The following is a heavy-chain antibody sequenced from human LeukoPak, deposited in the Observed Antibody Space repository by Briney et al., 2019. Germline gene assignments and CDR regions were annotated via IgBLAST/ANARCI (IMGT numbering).Heavy chain of an antibody. CDR3: ARQAVTTGYHFDY. D-gene: IGHD4-17*01. CDR1: GYSFTSYW. V-gene: IGHV5-51*01. CDR2: IYPGDSDT. Sequence: GESLKISCKASGYSFTSYWIGWVRQMPGKGLEWMGIIYPGDSDTRYSPSFQGQVTISADKSISTAYLQWSSLKASDTAMYYCARQAVTTGYHFDYWGQGALVTVSS. J-gene: IGHJ4*02.